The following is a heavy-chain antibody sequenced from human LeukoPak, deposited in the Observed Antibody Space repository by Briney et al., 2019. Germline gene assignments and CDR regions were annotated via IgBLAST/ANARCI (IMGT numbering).Heavy chain of an antibody. J-gene: IGHJ6*03. D-gene: IGHD5-18*01. CDR2: IIPIFGTA. V-gene: IGHV1-69*06. CDR3: ARSVDTAMPYYYYYYYMDV. CDR1: GGTFSSYA. Sequence: ASVKVSCKASGGTFSSYAISWVRQAPGQGLEWMGGIIPIFGTANYAQKFQGRVTITADKSTSTAYMELSSLRSEDTAVYYCARSVDTAMPYYYYYYYMDVWGKGTTVTVSS.